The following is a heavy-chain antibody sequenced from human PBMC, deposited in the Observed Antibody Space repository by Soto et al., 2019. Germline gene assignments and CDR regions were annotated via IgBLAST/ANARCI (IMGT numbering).Heavy chain of an antibody. V-gene: IGHV3-21*01. CDR1: GFTFSSYS. J-gene: IGHJ6*03. CDR2: ISSSSSYI. CDR3: SRGGGVVAARDYYMDV. Sequence: EVQLVESGGGLVKPGGSLRLSCAASGFTFSSYSMNWVRQAPGKGLEWVSSISSSSSYIYYADSVKGRFTISRDNAKNSLYLQMNRLRGEDTAVYYCSRGGGVVAARDYYMDVWSKGTTVTVSS. D-gene: IGHD2-15*01.